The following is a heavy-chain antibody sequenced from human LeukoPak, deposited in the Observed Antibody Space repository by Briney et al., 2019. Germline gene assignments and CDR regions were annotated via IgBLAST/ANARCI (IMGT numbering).Heavy chain of an antibody. CDR3: ATGAGCGY. D-gene: IGHD6-19*01. CDR1: GFTFSSYW. Sequence: GGSLRLSCAASGFTFSSYWMTWVRQAPGKGLEWVANIKQDGSERNFVDSVKGRFTISRDNAKNSLYLQMNTLRDEDTAVYYCATGAGCGYWGQGTLVTVSS. J-gene: IGHJ4*02. CDR2: IKQDGSER. V-gene: IGHV3-7*03.